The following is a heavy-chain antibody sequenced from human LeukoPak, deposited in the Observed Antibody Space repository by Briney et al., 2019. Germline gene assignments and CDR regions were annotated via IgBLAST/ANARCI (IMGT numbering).Heavy chain of an antibody. CDR3: AKGRYGANSGTFDY. Sequence: GGSLRLSCAASGFTFSSYAMSWVRQAPGKGLEWVSAISGSGGSTSYADSVKGRFTVSRDNSKNTLYLQMNSLRAEDTAVYYCAKGRYGANSGTFDYWGQGTLVTVSS. D-gene: IGHD4/OR15-4a*01. J-gene: IGHJ4*02. V-gene: IGHV3-23*01. CDR1: GFTFSSYA. CDR2: ISGSGGST.